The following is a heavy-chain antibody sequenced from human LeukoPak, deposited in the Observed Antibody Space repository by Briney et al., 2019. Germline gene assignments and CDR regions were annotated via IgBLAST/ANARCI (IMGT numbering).Heavy chain of an antibody. Sequence: ASVTVSCKASGYTFTGYYMHWVRQAPGQGLEWMGWINPNSGGTNYAQKFQGRVTMTRDTSISTAYMELSRLRSDDTAVYYCARVGAARPQTDYWGQGTLVTVSS. CDR1: GYTFTGYY. J-gene: IGHJ4*02. CDR2: INPNSGGT. V-gene: IGHV1-2*02. CDR3: ARVGAARPQTDY. D-gene: IGHD6-6*01.